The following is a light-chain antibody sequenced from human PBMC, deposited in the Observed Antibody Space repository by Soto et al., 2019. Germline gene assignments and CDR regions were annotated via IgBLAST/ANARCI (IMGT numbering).Light chain of an antibody. CDR3: QQRSDWPPLT. Sequence: EIVLTQSPATLSLSPGERATLSCRASQSVSRYLAWYQQKPGQAPRLLIFDASSRATGIPARFSGSGSGTDFTLTISNLEPEDLAVYYCQQRSDWPPLTFGGGTKVDI. CDR2: DAS. J-gene: IGKJ4*01. CDR1: QSVSRY. V-gene: IGKV3-11*01.